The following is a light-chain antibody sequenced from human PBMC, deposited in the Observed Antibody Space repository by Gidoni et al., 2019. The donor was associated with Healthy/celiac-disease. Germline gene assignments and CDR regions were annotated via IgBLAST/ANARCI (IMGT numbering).Light chain of an antibody. CDR1: SSDVGGYNY. CDR3: SSYTSGSTLV. Sequence: QSALTQPASVSGSPAQSITISCTRTSSDVGGYNYVSWYQQHPGKAPKLMIYEVSNRPSGVSNRFSGSKSGNTASLTISGLQAEDEADYYCSSYTSGSTLVFGGGTKLTVL. J-gene: IGLJ3*02. CDR2: EVS. V-gene: IGLV2-14*01.